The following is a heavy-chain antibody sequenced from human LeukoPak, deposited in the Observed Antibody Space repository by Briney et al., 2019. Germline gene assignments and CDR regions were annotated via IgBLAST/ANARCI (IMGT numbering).Heavy chain of an antibody. CDR1: GDSISSGSYY. J-gene: IGHJ2*01. V-gene: IGHV4-61*02. D-gene: IGHD3-3*01. CDR3: ARDSTIFGMVRYWYFDL. Sequence: PSQTPSLTCTVSGDSISSGSYYWTWIRQPAGKGLEWIGRMCTGGSSNYDPSLKSRVTISVDTSKNQFSLKLSSVTAADTAVYYCARDSTIFGMVRYWYFDLWGRGTLVTVSS. CDR2: MCTGGSS.